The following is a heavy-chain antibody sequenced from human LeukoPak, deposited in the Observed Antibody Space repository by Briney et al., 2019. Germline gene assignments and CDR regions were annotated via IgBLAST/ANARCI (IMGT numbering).Heavy chain of an antibody. V-gene: IGHV4-34*01. D-gene: IGHD3-16*02. CDR2: INHSGST. CDR1: GGSFSGYC. CDR3: ARIRNYDYVWGSYRYKGFDY. Sequence: PSETLSLTCAVYGGSFSGYCWSWIRQPPGKGLEWIGEINHSGSTNYNPSLKSRVTISVDTSKNQFSLKLSSVTAADTAVYYCARIRNYDYVWGSYRYKGFDYWGQGTLVTVSS. J-gene: IGHJ4*02.